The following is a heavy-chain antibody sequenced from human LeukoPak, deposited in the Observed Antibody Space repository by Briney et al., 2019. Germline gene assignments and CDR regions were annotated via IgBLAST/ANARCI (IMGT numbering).Heavy chain of an antibody. CDR1: GGTFSSYA. D-gene: IGHD3-3*01. CDR2: IIPIFGTA. CDR3: ATRTSLFVVPGSFDYDFWSGYLSGVDY. J-gene: IGHJ4*02. V-gene: IGHV1-69*13. Sequence: SVKLSCKASGGTFSSYAISWVRQAPGQGLELMGGIIPIFGTANYAQKFQGRVTITADESTSTAYMELSSLRSEDTAVYCCATRTSLFVVPGSFDYDFWSGYLSGVDYWGQGTLVTVSS.